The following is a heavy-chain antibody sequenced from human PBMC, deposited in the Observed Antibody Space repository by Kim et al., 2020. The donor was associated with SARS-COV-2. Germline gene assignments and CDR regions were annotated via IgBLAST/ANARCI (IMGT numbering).Heavy chain of an antibody. D-gene: IGHD6-13*01. V-gene: IGHV3-9*01. CDR3: AWASAGWYFDL. CDR2: ICWNGGTK. Sequence: GGSLRLSCAASGFTFSNYAMHWVRQAPGKGLEWVSGICWNGGTKYYADSVKGRFTISRDNAKNTLYLQMNSLRVEDTAFYYCAWASAGWYFDLWGTVTL. J-gene: IGHJ2*01. CDR1: GFTFSNYA.